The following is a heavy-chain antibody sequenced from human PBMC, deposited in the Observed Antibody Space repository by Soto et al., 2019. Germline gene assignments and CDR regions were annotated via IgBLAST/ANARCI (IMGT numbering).Heavy chain of an antibody. Sequence: QVQLVESGGGVVQPGRSLRLSCAASGFTFSTYGMHWVRQAPGKGLEWVAVTSYDGSNKYYADSVKGRFTISRDNSKNTLYLQMNSLRAEDTAVYYCATRGFTGQFDDWCQGTLVTVSS. D-gene: IGHD3-16*01. CDR1: GFTFSTYG. J-gene: IGHJ4*02. CDR3: ATRGFTGQFDD. CDR2: TSYDGSNK. V-gene: IGHV3-30*03.